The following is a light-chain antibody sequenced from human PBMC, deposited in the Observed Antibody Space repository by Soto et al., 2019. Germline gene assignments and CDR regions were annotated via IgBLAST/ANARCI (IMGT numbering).Light chain of an antibody. CDR2: DAS. J-gene: IGKJ1*01. CDR1: QSISSNY. V-gene: IGKV3-20*01. CDR3: QQYAGSPRT. Sequence: EIVLTQSPGTLSLSPGERATLSCRASQSISSNYLAWYQQTPGQAPRLLIYDASSRAAGIPDRFSGSGSGTDFTLTISRLEPVDCGVYYCQQYAGSPRTFGQGTKVEVK.